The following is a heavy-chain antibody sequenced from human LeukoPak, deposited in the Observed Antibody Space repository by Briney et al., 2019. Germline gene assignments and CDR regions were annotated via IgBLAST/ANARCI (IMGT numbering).Heavy chain of an antibody. Sequence: GGSLRLSCAASGFTFSNYAVTWVRQAPGKGLEWVSTITGSGGSTFYADSVKGRFTISRDNSMDTLYLQMSSLRAEDTAVYYCAKDRGRYYDSSGYYWGYYFDSWGQGILVTVST. D-gene: IGHD3-22*01. CDR1: GFTFSNYA. J-gene: IGHJ4*02. V-gene: IGHV3-23*01. CDR3: AKDRGRYYDSSGYYWGYYFDS. CDR2: ITGSGGST.